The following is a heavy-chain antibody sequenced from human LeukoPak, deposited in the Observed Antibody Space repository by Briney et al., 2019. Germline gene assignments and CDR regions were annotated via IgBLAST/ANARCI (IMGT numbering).Heavy chain of an antibody. CDR1: GFTFSRYG. Sequence: GGSLRLSCAGSGFTFSRYGMHWVRQAPGKGLDWVAFISNDGINKYHADSVKGRFTISRDSSENTLYLQMNSLKPEDTAVYYCAKDYSYGHYCSDFWGQGTMVTVSS. CDR3: AKDYSYGHYCSDF. CDR2: ISNDGINK. J-gene: IGHJ3*01. V-gene: IGHV3-30*02. D-gene: IGHD5-18*01.